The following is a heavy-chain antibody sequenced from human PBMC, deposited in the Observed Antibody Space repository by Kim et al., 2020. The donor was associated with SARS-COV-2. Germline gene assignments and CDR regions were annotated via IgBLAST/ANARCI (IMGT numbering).Heavy chain of an antibody. CDR2: T. CDR3: ARDVSGWSFDY. V-gene: IGHV3-53*01. Sequence: TGYADSVKGRCTIARDHSKNTLYLQMNNLRAEDTAVYYWARDVSGWSFDYWGQGTPVIVSS. D-gene: IGHD6-19*01. J-gene: IGHJ4*02.